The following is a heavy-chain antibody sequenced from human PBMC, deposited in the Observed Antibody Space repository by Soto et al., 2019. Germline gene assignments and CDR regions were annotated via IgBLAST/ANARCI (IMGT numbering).Heavy chain of an antibody. J-gene: IGHJ4*02. CDR2: IKTEGDGGTR. Sequence: EVHLVESGGGLVEPGGSLRLSCAASGFSFRKAYMSWVRQAPGRGPEWVGRIKTEGDGGTREYAAPVRGRFSISRDDSRSTLYLQMNSLKSGDTAIYYCATWLEGPGGGLDNWGQGTLVTVSS. D-gene: IGHD6-19*01. CDR3: ATWLEGPGGGLDN. CDR1: GFSFRKAY. V-gene: IGHV3-15*01.